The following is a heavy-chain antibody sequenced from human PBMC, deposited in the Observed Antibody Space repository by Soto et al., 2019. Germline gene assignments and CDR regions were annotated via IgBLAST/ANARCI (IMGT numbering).Heavy chain of an antibody. J-gene: IGHJ6*02. CDR1: GGTFSSYT. D-gene: IGHD3-3*01. V-gene: IGHV1-69*04. CDR2: IIPILGIA. Sequence: ASVKVSCKASGGTFSSYTISWVRQAPGQGLEWMGRIIPILGIANYAQKFQGRVTITAGKSTSTAYMELSSLRSEDTAVYYCARDPRYDFWSGYYRSRNDYYYYGMDVWGQGTTVTVSS. CDR3: ARDPRYDFWSGYYRSRNDYYYYGMDV.